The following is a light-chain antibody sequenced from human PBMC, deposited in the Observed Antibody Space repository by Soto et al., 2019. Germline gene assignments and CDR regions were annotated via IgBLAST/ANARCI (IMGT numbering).Light chain of an antibody. CDR1: NIGSKS. V-gene: IGLV3-21*04. Sequence: SYELTQPPSVSVAPGQTARITCGGNNIGSKSVHWYQQKPDQAPVLVIYYDSDRPSRLPGRFSGSYSANTATLTISRVEAGDEADYYCQVWDSSSDHLVVFGGGTKLTVL. J-gene: IGLJ2*01. CDR2: YDS. CDR3: QVWDSSSDHLVV.